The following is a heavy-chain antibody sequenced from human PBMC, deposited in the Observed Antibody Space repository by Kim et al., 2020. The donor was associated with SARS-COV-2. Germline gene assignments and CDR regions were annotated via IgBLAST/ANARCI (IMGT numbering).Heavy chain of an antibody. D-gene: IGHD3-10*01. Sequence: YADSVRGRFTISRDNSKNSLFLQIHSLTADDTAVYYCVKDMYDGYYYYFESWGQGTLVTVSS. J-gene: IGHJ4*02. V-gene: IGHV3-30*02. CDR3: VKDMYDGYYYYFES.